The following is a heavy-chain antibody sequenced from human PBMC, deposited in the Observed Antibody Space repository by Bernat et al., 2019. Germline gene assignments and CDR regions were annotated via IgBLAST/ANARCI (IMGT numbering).Heavy chain of an antibody. Sequence: VQLVESGGGLVKPGGSLRLSCAASGFTFSSYGMHWVRQAPGKGLEWVAVIWYDGSNKYYADSVKGRFTISRDNSKNTLYLQMNSLRAEDTAVYYCARDHSAVHFDYWGQGTLVTVSS. CDR3: ARDHSAVHFDY. CDR1: GFTFSSYG. D-gene: IGHD6-6*01. CDR2: IWYDGSNK. J-gene: IGHJ4*02. V-gene: IGHV3-33*08.